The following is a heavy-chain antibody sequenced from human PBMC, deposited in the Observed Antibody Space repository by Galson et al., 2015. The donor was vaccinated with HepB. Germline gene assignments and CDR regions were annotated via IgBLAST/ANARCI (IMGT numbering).Heavy chain of an antibody. CDR3: GKDREYYYDSSGNYYGGGIEN. CDR1: GFTFGDYA. CDR2: ISWNSGSV. D-gene: IGHD3-22*01. Sequence: SLRLSCAASGFTFGDYAMHWVRQAPGKGLEWVSGISWNSGSVGYVDSVKGRFTIPRDNAKDSLYLQMNSLRPEDTAFYYCGKDREYYYDSSGNYYGGGIENWGQGILVTVSS. V-gene: IGHV3-9*01. J-gene: IGHJ4*02.